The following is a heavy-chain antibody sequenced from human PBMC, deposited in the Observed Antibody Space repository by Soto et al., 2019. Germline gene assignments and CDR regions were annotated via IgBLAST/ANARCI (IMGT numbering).Heavy chain of an antibody. D-gene: IGHD6-19*01. V-gene: IGHV1-18*01. CDR3: AREVAGTHGAYYYYYMDV. CDR2: ISAYNGNT. J-gene: IGHJ6*03. Sequence: QVQLVQSGAEVKKPGASVKVSCKASGYTFTSYGIIWVRQAPGQGLEWMGWISAYNGNTNYAQKLQGRVTMTTDTSTSTAYMELRSLRSDDTAVYYCAREVAGTHGAYYYYYMDVWGKGTTVTVSS. CDR1: GYTFTSYG.